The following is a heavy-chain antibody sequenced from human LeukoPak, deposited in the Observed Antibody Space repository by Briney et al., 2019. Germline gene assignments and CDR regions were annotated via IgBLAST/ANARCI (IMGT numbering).Heavy chain of an antibody. CDR1: GFTFSSYS. Sequence: PGGSLRLSCAASGFTFSSYSMNWVRQAPGKGLEWVSSISSSSSYIYYADSVKGRFTISRDNAKNSLYLQMNSLRAEDTAVYYCARDHYDSSGYYYWASDTFDYWGQGTLVTVSS. V-gene: IGHV3-21*01. CDR2: ISSSSSYI. D-gene: IGHD3-22*01. J-gene: IGHJ4*02. CDR3: ARDHYDSSGYYYWASDTFDY.